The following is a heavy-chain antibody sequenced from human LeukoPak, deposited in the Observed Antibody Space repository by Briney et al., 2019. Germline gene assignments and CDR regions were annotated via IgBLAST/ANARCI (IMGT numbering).Heavy chain of an antibody. CDR1: GYTFTSYG. V-gene: IGHV1-18*01. CDR2: ISAYNGNT. CDR3: ARGEDYDSSGYYPLPDY. J-gene: IGHJ4*02. D-gene: IGHD3-22*01. Sequence: LGASVKVSCKASGYTFTSYGISWVRQAPGQGLEWMGWISAYNGNTNYAQKLQGRVTMTTDTSTSTAYMELRSLRSDDTAVYYCARGEDYDSSGYYPLPDYWGQGTLVTVSS.